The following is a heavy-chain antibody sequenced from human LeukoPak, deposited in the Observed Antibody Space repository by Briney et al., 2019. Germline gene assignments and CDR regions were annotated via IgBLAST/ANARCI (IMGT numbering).Heavy chain of an antibody. J-gene: IGHJ4*02. V-gene: IGHV5-51*01. CDR2: IYPGDSDT. CDR1: GYTFSSYW. Sequence: GESLKISCKGSGYTFSSYWIGWVRQMPGKGLEWMGIIYPGDSDTRYSPSLQGQVTISVDTSIGTAYLQRSSLKASDTAIYYCARQNDFRLDYWGQGTLVTVSS. CDR3: ARQNDFRLDY. D-gene: IGHD3-3*01.